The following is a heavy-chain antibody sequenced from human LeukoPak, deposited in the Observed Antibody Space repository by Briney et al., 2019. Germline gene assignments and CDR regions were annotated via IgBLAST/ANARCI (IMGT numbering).Heavy chain of an antibody. CDR2: IRQDRREK. V-gene: IGHV3-7*01. CDR3: AREGVGGFDS. CDR1: GFTFTSYW. J-gene: IGHJ4*02. Sequence: GGSLRLSCAASGFTFTSYWLSWVRQAPGKGLEWVANIRQDRREKSYADSVKGRFTIPRDNAKTSVYLQMNNLRVEDTAVYYCAREGVGGFDSWGQGTLVTVSS. D-gene: IGHD3-10*01.